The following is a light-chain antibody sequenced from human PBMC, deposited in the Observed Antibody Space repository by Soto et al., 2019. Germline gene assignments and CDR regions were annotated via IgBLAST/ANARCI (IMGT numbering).Light chain of an antibody. CDR3: QKHDYSPLT. V-gene: IGKV1-27*01. CDR1: QGIGNH. Sequence: DIQMTQSPSSLSASVGDRVTIACRASQGIGNHLSWYQQKPGKVPKLLIYTSSTLQSGVPSRFSGSGSGTEFTLTINSLQPEDVATYYCQKHDYSPLTFGGGTK. CDR2: TSS. J-gene: IGKJ4*01.